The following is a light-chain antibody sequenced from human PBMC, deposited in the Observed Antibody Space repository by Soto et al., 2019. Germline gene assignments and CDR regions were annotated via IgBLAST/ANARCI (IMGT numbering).Light chain of an antibody. Sequence: QSVLTQPPSVSAAPGQTVTISCSGSSSNIGNNYVFWYQQLPGTAPKLLIYDNDKRPSGIPDRFSGSKSGTSATLGITGLQTGDXADYYCATWDRSLSVGVFGGGTKLTVL. J-gene: IGLJ2*01. CDR3: ATWDRSLSVGV. CDR1: SSNIGNNY. V-gene: IGLV1-51*01. CDR2: DND.